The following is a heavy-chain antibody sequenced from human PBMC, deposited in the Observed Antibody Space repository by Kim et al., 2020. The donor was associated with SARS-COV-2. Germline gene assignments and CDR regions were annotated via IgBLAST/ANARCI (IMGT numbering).Heavy chain of an antibody. Sequence: GESLRLSCAASGFTFSSYAMSWVRQAPGKGLEWVSAISGSGGSTYYADSVKGRFTISRDNSKNTLYLQMNSLRAEDTAVYYCAKEVDYGDYARRYFDLWGRGTLVTVSS. CDR1: GFTFSSYA. D-gene: IGHD4-17*01. J-gene: IGHJ2*01. CDR2: ISGSGGST. V-gene: IGHV3-23*01. CDR3: AKEVDYGDYARRYFDL.